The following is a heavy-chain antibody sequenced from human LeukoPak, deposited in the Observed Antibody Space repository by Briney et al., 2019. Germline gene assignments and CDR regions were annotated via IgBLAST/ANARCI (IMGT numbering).Heavy chain of an antibody. Sequence: PGGSLRLSCAASGFTFSSYSMNWVRQAPGKGLEWVSSITSSGRYIYYADSVKGRFTISRDNAKNSLYLQMNSLRAEDTAVYYCAREAVLRYFDWRYYLDYWGQGTLVTVSS. D-gene: IGHD3-9*01. CDR3: AREAVLRYFDWRYYLDY. CDR1: GFTFSSYS. CDR2: ITSSGRYI. J-gene: IGHJ4*02. V-gene: IGHV3-21*01.